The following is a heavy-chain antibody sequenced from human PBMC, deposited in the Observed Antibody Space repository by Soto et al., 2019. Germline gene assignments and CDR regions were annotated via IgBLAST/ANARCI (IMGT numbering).Heavy chain of an antibody. CDR1: GFCFGSSW. J-gene: IGHJ3*02. Sequence: GGSLRLSCAASGFCFGSSWMHWFRQAPGKGLVWVSRTNNDGSATTYADSVRGRFTSFRDNAKNTLFLQMTSLGVEDTAVYYCAREMATISLGAFDIWGEGTMVTVSS. CDR2: TNNDGSAT. CDR3: AREMATISLGAFDI. V-gene: IGHV3-74*01. D-gene: IGHD5-12*01.